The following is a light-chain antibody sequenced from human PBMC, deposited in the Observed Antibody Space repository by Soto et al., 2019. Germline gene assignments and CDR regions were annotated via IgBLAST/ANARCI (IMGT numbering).Light chain of an antibody. J-gene: IGKJ1*01. CDR3: QQYDYWPRT. CDR1: QSISSN. V-gene: IGKV3-15*01. Sequence: EVVMTQSPATLSVSPGESATLSCRASQSISSNKLAWYQQKPGQAPRLLLFGVSNRATGIPARFSGSGSGTDFSLTISILQSEDFAVYYCQQYDYWPRTFGQGTKVEVK. CDR2: GVS.